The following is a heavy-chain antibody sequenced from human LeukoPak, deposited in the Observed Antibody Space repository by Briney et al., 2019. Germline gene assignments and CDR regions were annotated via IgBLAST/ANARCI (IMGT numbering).Heavy chain of an antibody. CDR3: ADIKDTGTYYFYH. Sequence: GGSLRLSFAASGFTFDDYGMNWVRQAPGKGLEWVSGINWNGGSTGYADSVKGRFTISRDNAKNSLYLQMNSLRAEDTAVYYCADIKDTGTYYFYHWGQGTLVTASS. V-gene: IGHV3-20*03. CDR1: GFTFDDYG. CDR2: INWNGGST. J-gene: IGHJ4*02. D-gene: IGHD3-10*01.